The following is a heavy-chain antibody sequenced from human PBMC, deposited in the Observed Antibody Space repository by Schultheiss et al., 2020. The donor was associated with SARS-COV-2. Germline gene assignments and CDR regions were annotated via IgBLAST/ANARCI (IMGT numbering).Heavy chain of an antibody. J-gene: IGHJ4*02. CDR2: IYTSGST. Sequence: SETLSLTCAVSGYSISSGYYWGWIRQPPGKGLEWIGSIYTSGSTNYNPSLKSRVTISVDTSKNQFSLQLNSVTPEDTAVYYCARGGHYYDSSGYLFDYWGQGTLVTVSS. CDR3: ARGGHYYDSSGYLFDY. D-gene: IGHD3-22*01. CDR1: GYSISSGYY. V-gene: IGHV4-38-2*01.